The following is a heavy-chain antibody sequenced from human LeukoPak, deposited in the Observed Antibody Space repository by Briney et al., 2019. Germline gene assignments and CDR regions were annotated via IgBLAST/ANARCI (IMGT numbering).Heavy chain of an antibody. CDR1: GYTFTSYG. D-gene: IGHD3-16*02. CDR3: ARAYPLYDYVWGSYRHYDY. Sequence: ASVKVSCKASGYTFTSYGISWVRQAPGQGLEWMGWISAYNGNTNYAQKLQGRVTMTTDTSTSTAYMELRSLRSDDTAVYYCARAYPLYDYVWGSYRHYDYWGQGTLVTVSS. J-gene: IGHJ4*02. CDR2: ISAYNGNT. V-gene: IGHV1-18*01.